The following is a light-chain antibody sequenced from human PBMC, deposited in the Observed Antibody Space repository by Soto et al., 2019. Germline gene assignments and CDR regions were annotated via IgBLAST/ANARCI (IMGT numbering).Light chain of an antibody. Sequence: EIVLTQSPGTLSLSPGERATLSCRASQSVSSSYLAWYQQKPGQAPRLLIYGASSRATGIPDRFSGSGSGTDFTLTISRLAPEDVAVYYCHQYDSSPLTFGGGTKVEIK. CDR1: QSVSSSY. CDR2: GAS. J-gene: IGKJ4*01. CDR3: HQYDSSPLT. V-gene: IGKV3-20*01.